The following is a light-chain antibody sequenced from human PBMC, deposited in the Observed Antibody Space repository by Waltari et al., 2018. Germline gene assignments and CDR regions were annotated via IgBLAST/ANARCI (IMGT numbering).Light chain of an antibody. J-gene: IGLJ3*02. CDR1: ILGNKY. CDR3: QALGSNRWV. V-gene: IGLV3-1*01. Sequence: SDELTQPPSVSVSPGQTASITCSGDILGNKYASWYQQKPGQSPLLVIYQDINRPSGIPERFSGSKSGNTATLTIGGTQAMDDADYYCQALGSNRWVFGGGTKLTVL. CDR2: QDI.